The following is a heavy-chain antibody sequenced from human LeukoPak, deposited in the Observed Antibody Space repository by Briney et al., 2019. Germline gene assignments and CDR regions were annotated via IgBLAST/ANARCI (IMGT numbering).Heavy chain of an antibody. D-gene: IGHD3-22*01. CDR3: ARDLTMIVVGDAFDI. V-gene: IGHV4-4*07. Sequence: SETLSLTCTVSSGSISSYYWNWIRQPAGKGLEWIGRVYTSGSTNYNPSLKSRVTMSVDTSKNQFSLKLSSVTAADTAVYYCARDLTMIVVGDAFDIWGQGTMVTVSS. CDR1: SGSISSYY. J-gene: IGHJ3*02. CDR2: VYTSGST.